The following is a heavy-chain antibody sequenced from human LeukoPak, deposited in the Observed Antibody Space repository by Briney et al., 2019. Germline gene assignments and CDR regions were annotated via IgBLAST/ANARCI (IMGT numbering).Heavy chain of an antibody. D-gene: IGHD6-13*01. Sequence: GGSLRLSCAASGFTVSSNYMSWVRQAPGKGLEWVSVIYSGGSTYYADSVKGRFTTSRDNSKNTLYLQMNSLRAEDTAVYYCARVGVAAAGDFDYWGQGTLVTVSS. J-gene: IGHJ4*02. CDR3: ARVGVAAAGDFDY. V-gene: IGHV3-53*01. CDR2: IYSGGST. CDR1: GFTVSSNY.